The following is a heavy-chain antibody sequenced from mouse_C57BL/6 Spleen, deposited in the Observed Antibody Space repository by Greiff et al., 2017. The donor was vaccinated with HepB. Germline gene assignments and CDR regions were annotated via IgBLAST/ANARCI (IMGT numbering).Heavy chain of an antibody. Sequence: EVQLVESGPELVKPGASVKISCKASGYSFTGYYMNWVKQSPEKSLEWIGEINPSTGGTTYNQKFKAKATLTVDKSSSTAYMQLKSLTSEDSAVYYCARTSRYAMDYWGQGTSVTVSS. CDR2: INPSTGGT. CDR3: ARTSRYAMDY. V-gene: IGHV1-42*01. J-gene: IGHJ4*01. CDR1: GYSFTGYY.